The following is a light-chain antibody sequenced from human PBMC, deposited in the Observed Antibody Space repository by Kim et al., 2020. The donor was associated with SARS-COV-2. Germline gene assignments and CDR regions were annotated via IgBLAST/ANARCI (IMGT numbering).Light chain of an antibody. J-gene: IGKJ1*01. V-gene: IGKV1-5*01. CDR1: QSINKW. Sequence: SASVGDRVTITCRASQSINKWLAWYQQKPGTAPKLLIYDASTLESGVPSRFSVSGSETEFTLTISSLQPDDLATYYCQQYHAYWTFGQGTTVDIK. CDR2: DAS. CDR3: QQYHAYWT.